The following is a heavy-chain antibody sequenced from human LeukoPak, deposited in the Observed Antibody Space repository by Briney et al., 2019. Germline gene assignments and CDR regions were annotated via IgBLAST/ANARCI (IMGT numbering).Heavy chain of an antibody. Sequence: PGGSLRLSCAASGFTFTTYAMGWVRQSPGKGLEWVSSISGGGGGTYYAEFVKGRFTISRDNSKNTLYLQMNSLRAEDTAVYYCASHLRSGGSVTYYFDIWGPGTMVTVPS. CDR2: ISGGGGGT. J-gene: IGHJ3*02. D-gene: IGHD3-10*01. CDR1: GFTFTTYA. V-gene: IGHV3-23*01. CDR3: ASHLRSGGSVTYYFDI.